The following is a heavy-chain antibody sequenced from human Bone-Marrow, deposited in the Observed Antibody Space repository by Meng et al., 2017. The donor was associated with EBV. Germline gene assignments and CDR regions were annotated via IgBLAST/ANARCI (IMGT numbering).Heavy chain of an antibody. CDR3: ARVTSDGDFDY. CDR1: GFNFSGFW. CDR2: INYEGSSK. Sequence: EGPGVESGCGFVEPVGFLSSAWEASGFNFSGFWMHWVRQGQGKGLVWVSRINYEGSSKSYADSVKGRFTIYRDNAKNTLYLQMNSLRAEDTAVYFCARVTSDGDFDYWGQGVLVTVSS. V-gene: IGHV3-74*01. J-gene: IGHJ4*02.